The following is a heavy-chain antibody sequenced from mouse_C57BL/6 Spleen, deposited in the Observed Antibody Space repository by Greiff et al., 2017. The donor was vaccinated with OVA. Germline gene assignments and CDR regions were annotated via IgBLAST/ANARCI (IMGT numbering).Heavy chain of an antibody. CDR1: GFTFSDYG. D-gene: IGHD1-1*01. V-gene: IGHV5-17*01. Sequence: DVMLVESGGGLVKPGGSLKLSCAASGFTFSDYGMHWVRQAPEKGLEWVAYISSGSSTIYYADTVKGRFTISRDNAKNTLFLQMTSLRSEDTAMYYCARSYYGRCFAYWGQGTTLTVSA. J-gene: IGHJ2*01. CDR2: ISSGSSTI. CDR3: ARSYYGRCFAY.